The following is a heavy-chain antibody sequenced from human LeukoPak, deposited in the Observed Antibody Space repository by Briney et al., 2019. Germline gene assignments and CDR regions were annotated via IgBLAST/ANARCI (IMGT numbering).Heavy chain of an antibody. V-gene: IGHV4-39*01. CDR2: IYYSGST. J-gene: IGHJ1*01. CDR1: GGSISSSSYY. Sequence: SETLSLTCTISGGSISSSSYYWGWIRQPPGKGLEWIGSIYYSGSTYYNPSLKSRVTISVDTSKNQFSLKLSSVTAADTAVYYCARACGGDCYHSLQHWGQGTLVTVSS. D-gene: IGHD2-21*02. CDR3: ARACGGDCYHSLQH.